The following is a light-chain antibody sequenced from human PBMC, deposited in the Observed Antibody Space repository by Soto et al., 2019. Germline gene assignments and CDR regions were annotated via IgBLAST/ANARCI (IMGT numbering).Light chain of an antibody. V-gene: IGKV3-11*01. Sequence: EIVLTQSPATLSLSPGERATLSCRASQSVSSYLAWYQQKPGQAPRLLIYDASNRATGIPARFSGSGSGTDFTLTISSLEPXDFAVYYCQQRSNWPPNFGPGTKVDIK. CDR3: QQRSNWPPN. CDR1: QSVSSY. CDR2: DAS. J-gene: IGKJ3*01.